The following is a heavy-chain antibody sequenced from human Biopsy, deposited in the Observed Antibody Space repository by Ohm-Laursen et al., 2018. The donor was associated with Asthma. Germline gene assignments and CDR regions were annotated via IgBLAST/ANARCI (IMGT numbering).Heavy chain of an antibody. CDR2: ISYTGGA. J-gene: IGHJ4*02. D-gene: IGHD7-27*01. CDR3: ARHWDWGSFFDY. V-gene: IGHV4-39*01. CDR1: GGSMSSSSYY. Sequence: GTLSLTCTVSGGSMSSSSYYWGWIRQPPGKGLEWMESISYTGGAYHNPSLKSRVTISVDTSKNHFSQNLSSVTAADTAVYYCARHWDWGSFFDYWGQGTPVTVSS.